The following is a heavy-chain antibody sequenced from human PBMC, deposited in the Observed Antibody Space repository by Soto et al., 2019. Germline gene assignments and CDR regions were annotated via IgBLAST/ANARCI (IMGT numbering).Heavy chain of an antibody. D-gene: IGHD3-22*01. CDR2: ISGSGGST. CDR1: GFTFSSYA. Sequence: GGSLRLSCAASGFTFSSYAMSWVRQAPGKGLEWVSAISGSGGSTYYADSVKGRFTISRDNSKNTLYLQMNSLRAEDTAVYYCAKWATTEGMIVVVSTGDDAFDFWGQGSMDPV. CDR3: AKWATTEGMIVVVSTGDDAFDF. J-gene: IGHJ3*01. V-gene: IGHV3-23*01.